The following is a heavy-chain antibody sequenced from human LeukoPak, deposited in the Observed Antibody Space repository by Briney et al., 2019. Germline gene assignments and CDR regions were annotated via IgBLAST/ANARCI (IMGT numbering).Heavy chain of an antibody. CDR2: IYYRGNT. V-gene: IGHV4-39*01. J-gene: IGHJ4*02. CDR3: ARPTTGPATQGYDS. D-gene: IGHD1-1*01. CDR1: GGSISSSPYY. Sequence: SETLSLTCTVSGGSISSSPYYWAWIRQPPGRGLEWIGNIYYRGNTYHNPSLKSRVTISVDPSKNQFSLSVISVTAADTAVYFCARPTTGPATQGYDSWGQGILVTVAS.